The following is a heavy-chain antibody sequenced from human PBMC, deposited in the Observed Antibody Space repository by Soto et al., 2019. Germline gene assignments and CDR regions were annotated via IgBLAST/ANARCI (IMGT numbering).Heavy chain of an antibody. CDR2: IYHSGST. D-gene: IGHD3-22*01. V-gene: IGHV4-4*02. Sequence: PSGTLCHTCPVSGRSISSSNWCRWVRKHPGKGLELIGEIYHSGSTNYNPSLKSRVTISVDKSKNQSSLKLSSVTAADTAVYYCARAATSPDRSGYSGYYYSYYGMDVWGKGTTVT. J-gene: IGHJ6*04. CDR1: GRSISSSNW. CDR3: ARAATSPDRSGYSGYYYSYYGMDV.